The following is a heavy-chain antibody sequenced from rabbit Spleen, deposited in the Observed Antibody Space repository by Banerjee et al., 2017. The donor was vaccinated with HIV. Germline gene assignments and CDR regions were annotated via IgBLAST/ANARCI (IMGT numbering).Heavy chain of an antibody. CDR2: IDTGFGGTT. V-gene: IGHV1S40*01. J-gene: IGHJ4*01. CDR3: ATYVDYDGDFNL. Sequence: QSLEESGGDLVKPGASLTLTCTASGFSFSSSDYMCWVRQAPGKGLEWIACIDTGFGGTTYYASWAKGRFTISKTSSTTVTLQMTSLTAADTATYFCATYVDYDGDFNLWGQGTLVNVS. CDR1: GFSFSSSDY. D-gene: IGHD2-1*01.